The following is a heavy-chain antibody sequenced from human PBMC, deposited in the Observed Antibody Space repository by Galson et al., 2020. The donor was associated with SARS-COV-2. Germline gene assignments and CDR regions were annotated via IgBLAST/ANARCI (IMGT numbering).Heavy chain of an antibody. Sequence: ETSETLSLTCSVSGGSISSYYWSWIRQPPGKGLEWIGYLYYSGSTNYNPSLKSRVTISIDTSKNQFSLKLSSVTAADTAVYYCARDAGVTSWYFDYWAQGTLVTVSS. D-gene: IGHD3-10*01. J-gene: IGHJ4*02. V-gene: IGHV4-59*01. CDR1: GGSISSYY. CDR2: LYYSGST. CDR3: ARDAGVTSWYFDY.